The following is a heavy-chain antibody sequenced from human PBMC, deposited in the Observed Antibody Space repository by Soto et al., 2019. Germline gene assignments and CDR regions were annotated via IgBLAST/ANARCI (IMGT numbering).Heavy chain of an antibody. Sequence: KTSETLSLTCTVSGGSISSYYWSWIRQPPGKVLEWIGDVNPSGSTNFDPSLKTRVTISMDASENHLALKLSSVTASDTVVYFCARGDTVTGMNGFDVWDQGTMVTVSS. CDR2: VNPSGST. V-gene: IGHV4-59*12. J-gene: IGHJ3*01. CDR1: GGSISSYY. CDR3: ARGDTVTGMNGFDV. D-gene: IGHD1-1*01.